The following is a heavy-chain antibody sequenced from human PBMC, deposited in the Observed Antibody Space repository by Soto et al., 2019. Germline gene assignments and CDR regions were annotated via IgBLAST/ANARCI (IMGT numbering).Heavy chain of an antibody. CDR2: IWYDGSNK. CDR3: ARVGDIRIVYYYYLDV. Sequence: GGSMRLSCAASGGTFSSYGRHWVRQAPGKGLEWVAVIWYDGSNKYYADSVKGRFTISRDNSKNTLYLQMNSLRAEDTAVYYCARVGDIRIVYYYYLDVRGKGTTVTVSS. D-gene: IGHD2-15*01. CDR1: GGTFSSYG. V-gene: IGHV3-33*01. J-gene: IGHJ6*03.